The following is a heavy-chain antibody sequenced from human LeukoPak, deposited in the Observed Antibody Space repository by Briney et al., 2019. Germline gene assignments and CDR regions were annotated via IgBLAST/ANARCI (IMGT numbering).Heavy chain of an antibody. CDR2: IYYSGST. V-gene: IGHV4-59*01. CDR3: ARGSIPTLLGGYVTFDP. D-gene: IGHD5-12*01. CDR1: GGSFSGYY. J-gene: IGHJ5*02. Sequence: SETLSLTCAVYGGSFSGYYWSWIRQPPGKGLEWIGYIYYSGSTNYNPSLKSRVTISVDTSKNQFSLKLSSVTAADTAVYYCARGSIPTLLGGYVTFDPWGQGTLVAVSS.